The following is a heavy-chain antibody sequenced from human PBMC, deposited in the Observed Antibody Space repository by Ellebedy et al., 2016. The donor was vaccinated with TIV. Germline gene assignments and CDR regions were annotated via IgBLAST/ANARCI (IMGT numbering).Heavy chain of an antibody. CDR1: GYTFTGYY. CDR2: INPNSGGT. Sequence: ASVKVSCKASGYTFTGYYMHWVRQAPGQGLEWMGWINPNSGGTNYAQKFQGRVTMTRDTSISTAYMALSRLRSDDTAVYYCARVLTMVRGVLSLGYWGQGTLVTVSS. V-gene: IGHV1-2*02. CDR3: ARVLTMVRGVLSLGY. D-gene: IGHD3-10*01. J-gene: IGHJ4*02.